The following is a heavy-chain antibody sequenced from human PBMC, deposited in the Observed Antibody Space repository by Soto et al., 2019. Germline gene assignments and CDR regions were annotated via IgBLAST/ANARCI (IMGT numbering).Heavy chain of an antibody. CDR3: ARNDGDDSKNF. CDR1: GYTVTAYG. D-gene: IGHD3-22*01. CDR2: IATHDGSS. J-gene: IGHJ4*02. Sequence: EASVNVSCKASGYTVTAYGLNWVRRAQGRGLEWMGRIATHDGSSVSAQRLQGRLTLTRDSFTSTAYMELGGLTSDDTGLYYCARNDGDDSKNFWGQGTPVTVSS. V-gene: IGHV1-18*04.